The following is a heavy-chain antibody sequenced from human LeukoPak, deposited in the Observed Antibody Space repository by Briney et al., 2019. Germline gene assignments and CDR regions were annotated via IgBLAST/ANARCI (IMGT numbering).Heavy chain of an antibody. CDR3: ARDRHCVNGVCHSPPGMDV. CDR1: GFIFTNYF. J-gene: IGHJ6*02. CDR2: IWFDKNQ. Sequence: GGSLRLSCAASGFIFTNYFMSWVRQAPGKGLEWVADIWFDKNQHFADSVKGRFAISRDNSKNTVYLQINSLRAEDTAVYYCARDRHCVNGVCHSPPGMDVWGQGTTVTVSS. D-gene: IGHD2-8*01. V-gene: IGHV3-33*08.